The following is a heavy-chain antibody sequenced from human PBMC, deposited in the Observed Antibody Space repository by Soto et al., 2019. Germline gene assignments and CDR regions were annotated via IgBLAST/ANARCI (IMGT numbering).Heavy chain of an antibody. CDR3: ASSLDIGEFDY. V-gene: IGHV3-7*01. D-gene: IGHD3-16*01. J-gene: IGHJ4*02. Sequence: EVQLVESGGGLVQPGGSLRLSSAASGFTFSRYWMSWVRQAPGKGLEWVANIKQDGSEKYYVDSVKGRFTISRDNAKNSLYLQMNSLRAEDTAVYYCASSLDIGEFDYWGQGTLVTVSS. CDR2: IKQDGSEK. CDR1: GFTFSRYW.